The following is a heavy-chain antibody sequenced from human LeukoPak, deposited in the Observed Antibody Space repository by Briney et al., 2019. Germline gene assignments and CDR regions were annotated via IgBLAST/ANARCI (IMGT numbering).Heavy chain of an antibody. J-gene: IGHJ3*02. CDR1: GFTFSSYW. V-gene: IGHV3-7*01. CDR3: ARDANIGLRYFNPHDAFDI. Sequence: PGGSLRLSCAASGFTFSSYWMSWVRQAPGKGLEWVANIKQDGSEKYYVDSVKGRFTISRDNAKNSLYLQMNSLRAEDTAVYYCARDANIGLRYFNPHDAFDIWGQGTMVTVSS. CDR2: IKQDGSEK. D-gene: IGHD3-9*01.